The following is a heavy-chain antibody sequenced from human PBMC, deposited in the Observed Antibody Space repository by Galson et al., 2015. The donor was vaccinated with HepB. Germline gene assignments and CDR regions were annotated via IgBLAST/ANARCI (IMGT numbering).Heavy chain of an antibody. CDR1: GFTFSSYG. J-gene: IGHJ4*02. CDR3: TGRTGSLRKFDY. V-gene: IGHV3-33*01. CDR2: IWYDGSNK. D-gene: IGHD7-27*01. Sequence: SLRLSCAASGFTFSSYGMHWVRQAPGKGLEWVAVIWYDGSNKYYADSVKGRFTISRDNSNNALFLQMNSLRAEDTAVYYCTGRTGSLRKFDYWGQGTLVTVSS.